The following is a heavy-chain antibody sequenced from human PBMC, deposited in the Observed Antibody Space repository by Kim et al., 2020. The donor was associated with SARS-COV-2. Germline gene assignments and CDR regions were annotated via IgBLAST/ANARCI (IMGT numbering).Heavy chain of an antibody. V-gene: IGHV3-23*01. J-gene: IGHJ4*02. CDR1: GFTFSSYA. D-gene: IGHD6-19*01. CDR3: ASNLPMGSSGWYIDY. Sequence: GGSLRLSCAASGFTFSSYAMSWVRQAPGKGLEWVSAISGSGGSTYYADSVKGRFTISRDNSKNTLYLQMNSLRAEDTAVYYCASNLPMGSSGWYIDYWGQGTLVTVSS. CDR2: ISGSGGST.